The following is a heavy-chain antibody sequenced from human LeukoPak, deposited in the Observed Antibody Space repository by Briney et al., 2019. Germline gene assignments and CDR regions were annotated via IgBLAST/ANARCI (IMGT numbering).Heavy chain of an antibody. Sequence: GGSLRLSCAASGFTFSNAWMSWVRQAPGKGLEWVAVISYDGSNKYYADSVKGRFTISRDNSKNTLYLQMNSLRAEDTAVYYCARGIQAGTTHPLDYWGQGTLVTVSS. D-gene: IGHD1-1*01. CDR1: GFTFSNAW. J-gene: IGHJ4*02. V-gene: IGHV3-30*03. CDR3: ARGIQAGTTHPLDY. CDR2: ISYDGSNK.